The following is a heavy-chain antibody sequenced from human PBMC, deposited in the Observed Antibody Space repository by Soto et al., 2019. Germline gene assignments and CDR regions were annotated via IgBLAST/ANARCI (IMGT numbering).Heavy chain of an antibody. D-gene: IGHD5-18*01. CDR3: ARALIQLWPHYYYGMDV. CDR2: ISYSGTT. J-gene: IGHJ6*02. CDR1: GGSISSGDHY. Sequence: PSVTLSLTCTVSGGSISSGDHYWSWIRQPPGKGLEWIGYISYSGTTYYNPSLKSRVTISVDTSENQFSLKVNSVTAADTAVYYCARALIQLWPHYYYGMDVWGQVTTVTVSS. V-gene: IGHV4-30-4*01.